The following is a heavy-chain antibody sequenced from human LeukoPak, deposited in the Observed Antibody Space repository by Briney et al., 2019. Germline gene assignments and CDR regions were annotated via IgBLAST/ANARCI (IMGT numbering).Heavy chain of an antibody. V-gene: IGHV4-4*09. D-gene: IGHD4-23*01. Sequence: SETLSLTCTVSGGSISSYYWSWIRQPPGKGLEWIGYIYTSGSTNYNPSLKSRVTISVDTSKNQFSLKLSSVTAADTAVYYCARVRSPIYGGNSDFDYWGQGTLVTVSS. CDR1: GGSISSYY. CDR2: IYTSGST. CDR3: ARVRSPIYGGNSDFDY. J-gene: IGHJ4*02.